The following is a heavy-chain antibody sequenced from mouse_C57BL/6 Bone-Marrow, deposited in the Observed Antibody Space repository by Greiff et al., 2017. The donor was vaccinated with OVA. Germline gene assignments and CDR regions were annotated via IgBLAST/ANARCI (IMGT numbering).Heavy chain of an antibody. CDR1: GYTFTDYE. Sequence: VQLQQSGAELVRPGASVTLSCKASGYTFTDYEMHWVKQTPVHGLEWIGAIDPETGGTAYNQKFKGKAILTADKSSSTAYMELRSLTSEDSAVYYCTRDSNYEVDYWGQGTSVTVSS. J-gene: IGHJ4*01. V-gene: IGHV1-15*01. D-gene: IGHD2-5*01. CDR3: TRDSNYEVDY. CDR2: IDPETGGT.